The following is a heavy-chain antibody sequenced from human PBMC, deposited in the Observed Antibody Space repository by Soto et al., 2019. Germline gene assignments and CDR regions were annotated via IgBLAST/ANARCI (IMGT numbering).Heavy chain of an antibody. Sequence: QVQLQESGPGLVKPSQTLSLTCTVSGGSISSGGTGSYWTWIRQLPGKGLEWIGYIYYTENTYYNPSLKSRPTISIATCENQFSLKRTSVTAADTAVYFCASGHDAYRVRYWGQGTLVTVSS. D-gene: IGHD4-4*01. V-gene: IGHV4-31*03. J-gene: IGHJ4*02. CDR2: IYYTENT. CDR1: GGSISSGGTGSY. CDR3: ASGHDAYRVRY.